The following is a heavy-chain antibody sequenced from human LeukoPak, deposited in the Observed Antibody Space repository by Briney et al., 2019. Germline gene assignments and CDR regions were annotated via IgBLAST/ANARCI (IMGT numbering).Heavy chain of an antibody. CDR3: STIYGSGYHGW. Sequence: PGGSLRLSCAASGFTFSGSAMHWVRQASGKGLEWVGRIRSKANSYATAYAASVKGRFTISRDDSKNTAYLQMNSLKTEDTAVYYCSTIYGSGYHGWGGQGTLVTVSS. D-gene: IGHD3-3*01. CDR2: IRSKANSYAT. J-gene: IGHJ4*02. CDR1: GFTFSGSA. V-gene: IGHV3-73*01.